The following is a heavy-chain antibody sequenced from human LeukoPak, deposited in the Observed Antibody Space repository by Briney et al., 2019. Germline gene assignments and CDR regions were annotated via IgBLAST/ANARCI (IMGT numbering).Heavy chain of an antibody. Sequence: PGGSLRLSCAASGFTFSSYAMSWVRQAPGKGLEWVSAISGSGDSTDYADSVKGRFTISRDNSKNTLYVQMNSLRAEDTAVYYCARGGLRNWYFDLWGRGTLVTVSS. J-gene: IGHJ2*01. V-gene: IGHV3-23*01. CDR2: ISGSGDST. CDR1: GFTFSSYA. CDR3: ARGGLRNWYFDL. D-gene: IGHD5-12*01.